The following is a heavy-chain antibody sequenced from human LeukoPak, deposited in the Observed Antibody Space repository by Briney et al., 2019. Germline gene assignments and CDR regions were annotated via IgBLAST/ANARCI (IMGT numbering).Heavy chain of an antibody. CDR1: GLTFSTYW. Sequence: GGPLRLSCAASGLTFSTYWMSWVRQAPGKGLEWVANIKEDGSEKYYVDSVKGRFTISRDNAKKSLYLQMNSLRAEDTAVYYCAREYSSSPYYYYYMDVWGKGTTVTVSS. D-gene: IGHD6-6*01. V-gene: IGHV3-7*01. J-gene: IGHJ6*03. CDR2: IKEDGSEK. CDR3: AREYSSSPYYYYYMDV.